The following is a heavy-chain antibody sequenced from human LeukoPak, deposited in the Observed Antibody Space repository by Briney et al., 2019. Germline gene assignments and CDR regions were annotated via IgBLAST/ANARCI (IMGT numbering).Heavy chain of an antibody. CDR3: ARDLPRVVLPPIRFQH. J-gene: IGHJ1*01. D-gene: IGHD2-2*01. V-gene: IGHV3-21*01. Sequence: GGSLRLSCAASGFTFSSYSMNWVRQAPGKGLEWVSSISSSSSYIYYADSVKGRFTISRDNAKNSLYLQMNSLRAEDTAVYYCARDLPRVVLPPIRFQHWGQGTLVTVSS. CDR1: GFTFSSYS. CDR2: ISSSSSYI.